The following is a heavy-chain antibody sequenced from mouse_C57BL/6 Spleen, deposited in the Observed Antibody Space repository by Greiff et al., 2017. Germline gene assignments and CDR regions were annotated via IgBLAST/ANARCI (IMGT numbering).Heavy chain of an antibody. J-gene: IGHJ4*01. Sequence: DVKLVESGGGLVKPGGSLKLSCAASGFTFSDYGMHWVRQAPEKGLEWVAYISSGSSTIYYADTVKGRFTISRDNAKNTLFLQMTSLRSEDTAMYYCARDYDEEYYYAMDYWGQGTSVTVSS. CDR2: ISSGSSTI. CDR3: ARDYDEEYYYAMDY. D-gene: IGHD2-4*01. CDR1: GFTFSDYG. V-gene: IGHV5-17*01.